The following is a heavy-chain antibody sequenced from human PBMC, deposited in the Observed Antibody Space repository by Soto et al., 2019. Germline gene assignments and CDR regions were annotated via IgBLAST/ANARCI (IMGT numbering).Heavy chain of an antibody. D-gene: IGHD1-26*01. CDR3: ATEGGYPGRNFYGAY. CDR1: GFTFSRAY. CDR2: IKGSHAGGTT. V-gene: IGHV3-15*01. J-gene: IGHJ4*02. Sequence: EVQLVESGGGLVEPGGSIRLSCVASGFTFSRAYMTWVRQAPGKGLEWVGRIKGSHAGGTTDYATSVKGRFTISRDDSKNTLYLQLNSLKTEDTSLYYCATEGGYPGRNFYGAYWGQGTLVTVSS.